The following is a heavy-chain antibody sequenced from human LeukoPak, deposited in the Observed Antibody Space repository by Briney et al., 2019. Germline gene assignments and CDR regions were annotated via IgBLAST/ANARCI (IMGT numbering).Heavy chain of an antibody. CDR3: ARDQGVKAGKKPPGDYGSDAFDI. Sequence: PGGSLRLSCAASGFTFSDYYMSWIRQAPGKGLEWVSYISSSGSTIYYADSVKGRFTISRDNAKNSLYLQMNSLRAEDTAVYYCARDQGVKAGKKPPGDYGSDAFDIWGQGTMVTVSS. CDR1: GFTFSDYY. V-gene: IGHV3-11*01. CDR2: ISSSGSTI. D-gene: IGHD4-17*01. J-gene: IGHJ3*02.